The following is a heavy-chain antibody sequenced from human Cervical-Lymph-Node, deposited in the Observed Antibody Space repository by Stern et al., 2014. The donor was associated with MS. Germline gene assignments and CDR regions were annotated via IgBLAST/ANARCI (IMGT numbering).Heavy chain of an antibody. CDR2: IYPTDSDT. D-gene: IGHD1-14*01. J-gene: IGHJ4*02. CDR3: AKPGGSSHFDY. Sequence: QLVQSGAEVKKPGESLKLSCKGSGYSFSNHWIGWMRQMPGKGLEWMGMIYPTDSDTRYSPSFQGQVTISADTSISTAYLQWSSLKASDTAIYYCAKPGGSSHFDYWGQGTLVTVSS. V-gene: IGHV5-51*03. CDR1: GYSFSNHW.